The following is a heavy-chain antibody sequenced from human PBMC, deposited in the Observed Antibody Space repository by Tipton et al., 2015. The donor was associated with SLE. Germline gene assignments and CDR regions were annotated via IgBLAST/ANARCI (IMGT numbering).Heavy chain of an antibody. D-gene: IGHD2/OR15-2a*01. CDR2: IYYSGST. V-gene: IGHV4-59*01. Sequence: PGLVKPSETLSLTCTVSGGSIRPNYWSWIRQPPGKGLEWIGYIYYSGSTNYNPSLKSRVTISLDTSKNQFSLKLSSVTAADTAVYYCAREPIKVLRDYMDVWGKGTTVTVSS. CDR3: AREPIKVLRDYMDV. J-gene: IGHJ6*03. CDR1: GGSIRPNY.